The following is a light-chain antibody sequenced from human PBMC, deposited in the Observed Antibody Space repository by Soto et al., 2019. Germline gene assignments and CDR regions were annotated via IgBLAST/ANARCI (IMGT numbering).Light chain of an antibody. CDR1: GLGNKF. J-gene: IGLJ3*02. V-gene: IGLV3-1*01. CDR3: QAWDSSSVV. CDR2: QDY. Sequence: SYELSQPPSVSVSPGQTATITCSGDGLGNKFVCWYQHKPGQSPVLVIYQDYKRPAGIPERFSGPNSGNTATLTISGTQAMDEADYYCQAWDSSSVVFGGGTKLTVL.